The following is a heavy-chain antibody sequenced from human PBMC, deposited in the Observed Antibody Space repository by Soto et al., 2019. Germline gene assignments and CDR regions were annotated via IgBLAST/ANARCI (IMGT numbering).Heavy chain of an antibody. J-gene: IGHJ5*02. D-gene: IGHD3-10*01. V-gene: IGHV3-48*03. CDR1: GFTFSSYE. Sequence: EVQLVESGGGLVQPGGSLRLSCAASGFTFSSYEMNWVRQAPGKGLEWVSYISSSGSTIYYADSVKGRFTISRDNAKNSLYLQMNSLRAEDTAVYYCARDITVRCCPPSTGWFDPWGQGTLVTVSS. CDR2: ISSSGSTI. CDR3: ARDITVRCCPPSTGWFDP.